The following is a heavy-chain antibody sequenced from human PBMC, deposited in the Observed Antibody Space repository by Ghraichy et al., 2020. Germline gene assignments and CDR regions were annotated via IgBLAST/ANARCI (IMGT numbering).Heavy chain of an antibody. CDR2: IYYSGST. V-gene: IGHV4-39*02. J-gene: IGHJ3*02. CDR3: ARGTGREAFDI. CDR1: GGSISSSAHY. D-gene: IGHD3/OR15-3a*01. Sequence: SQTLSLTCIVSGGSISSSAHYWGWMRQPPGKGLEWIGIIYYSGSTYYNPSLKSRVTIPVDTSKNHLSLKLTSVTAADTAVYYCARGTGREAFDIWGQGTMVTVS.